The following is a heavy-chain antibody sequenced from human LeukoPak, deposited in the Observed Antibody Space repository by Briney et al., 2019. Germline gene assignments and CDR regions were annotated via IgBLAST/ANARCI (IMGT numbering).Heavy chain of an antibody. CDR1: GGSFSGYY. V-gene: IGHV4-34*01. CDR3: HLVRGGGYFDY. J-gene: IGHJ4*02. Sequence: PSETLSLTCAVYGGSFSGYYWSWIRQPPGKGLEWIGKINHSGDTNYNPSLKSRVTISVDTSKNHVSLNLSSVTAADTALYYCHLVRGGGYFDYWGQGALVTVSS. CDR2: INHSGDT. D-gene: IGHD3-10*01.